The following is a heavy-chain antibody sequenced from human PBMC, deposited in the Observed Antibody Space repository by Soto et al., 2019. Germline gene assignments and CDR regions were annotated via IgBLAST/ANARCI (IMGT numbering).Heavy chain of an antibody. V-gene: IGHV4-59*12. CDR3: ASPLRQWQGNWFDP. J-gene: IGHJ5*02. Sequence: SETLSLTCTVSGGSISSYYWSWIRQPPGKGLEWIGYIYYSGSTNYNPSLKSRVTISVDTSKNQFSLKLSSVTAADTAVYYCASPLRQWQGNWFDPWGQGTLVTVSS. CDR1: GGSISSYY. D-gene: IGHD6-19*01. CDR2: IYYSGST.